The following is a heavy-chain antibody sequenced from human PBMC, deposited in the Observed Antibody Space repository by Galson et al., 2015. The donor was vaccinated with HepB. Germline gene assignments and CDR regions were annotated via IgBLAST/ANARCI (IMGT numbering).Heavy chain of an antibody. Sequence: QSGAEVKKPGESLRISCQGSGYSFTAFWITWVRQIPGKGLEWMGRIDPSDSYTDYSPSFQGHVTISADKSVTTAYLQFSSLKASDTAIYYCAGRQHYFGSGTWYNGSDYWGQGTLVTVSS. J-gene: IGHJ4*02. CDR3: AGRQHYFGSGTWYNGSDY. D-gene: IGHD3-10*01. CDR2: IDPSDSYT. CDR1: GYSFTAFW. V-gene: IGHV5-10-1*01.